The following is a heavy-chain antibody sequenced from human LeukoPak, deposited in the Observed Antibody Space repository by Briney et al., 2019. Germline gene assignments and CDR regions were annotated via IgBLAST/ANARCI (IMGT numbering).Heavy chain of an antibody. CDR1: GGSISSSSYY. J-gene: IGHJ4*02. Sequence: PSETLSLTCTVSGGSISSSSYYWGWIRQPPGKGLEWIGSIYYSGSTYYNPSLKSRVTISVDTSKNQFSLKLSSVTAADTAVYYCARLSRMMGGATDYWGQGTLVTVSS. V-gene: IGHV4-39*01. CDR2: IYYSGST. D-gene: IGHD1-26*01. CDR3: ARLSRMMGGATDY.